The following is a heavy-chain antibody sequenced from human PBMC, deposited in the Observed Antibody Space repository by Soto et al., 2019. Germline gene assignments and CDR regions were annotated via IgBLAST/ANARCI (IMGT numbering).Heavy chain of an antibody. D-gene: IGHD3-10*01. CDR2: IYHSGST. V-gene: IGHV4-30-2*01. CDR3: ARGSSGSYFPDDWFDP. Sequence: LSLTCAVSGGSISSGGYSWSWIRQPPGKGLEWIGYIYHSGSTYYNPSLKSRVTISVDRSKNQFSLKLSSVTAADTAVYYCARGSSGSYFPDDWFDPWGQGTLVTVSS. J-gene: IGHJ5*02. CDR1: GGSISSGGYS.